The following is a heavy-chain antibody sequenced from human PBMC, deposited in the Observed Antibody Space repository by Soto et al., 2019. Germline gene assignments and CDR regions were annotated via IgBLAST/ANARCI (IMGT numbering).Heavy chain of an antibody. CDR3: ARDLMMRSYGGKGDY. CDR1: GYTFTSYA. V-gene: IGHV1-3*01. J-gene: IGHJ4*02. D-gene: IGHD2-15*01. Sequence: GASVKVSCKASGYTFTSYAMHWVRQAPGQRLEWMGWINAGNGNTKYSQKFQGRVTITRDTSASTAYMELSSLRSEDTAVYYCARDLMMRSYGGKGDYWGQGTLVTVSS. CDR2: INAGNGNT.